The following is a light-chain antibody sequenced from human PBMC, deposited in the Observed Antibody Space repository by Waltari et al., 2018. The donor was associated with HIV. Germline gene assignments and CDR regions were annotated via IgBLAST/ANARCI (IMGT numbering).Light chain of an antibody. CDR3: LQTYRFPFT. Sequence: DIQMTQSPSSVSASVGDRVTITCRACQGIDPLLGWYQHKPGIAPILLVSSGSTLHSGVPSRFRGSGFETDFTLTLSSLQPEDFTIYYCLQTYRFPFTFVPGTNVDFK. CDR2: SGS. J-gene: IGKJ3*01. V-gene: IGKV1-12*02. CDR1: QGIDPL.